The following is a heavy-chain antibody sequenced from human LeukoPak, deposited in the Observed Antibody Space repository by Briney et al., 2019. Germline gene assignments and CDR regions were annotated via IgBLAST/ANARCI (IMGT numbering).Heavy chain of an antibody. Sequence: ASVKVSCKASGGTFSSYAISWVRQAPGQGLEWMGGIIPIFGTANYAQKFQGRVTITADESTSTAYMELSSLRSEDTAVYYCARAPGYGDYSSRFDPWGQGTLVTVSP. J-gene: IGHJ5*02. V-gene: IGHV1-69*01. D-gene: IGHD4-17*01. CDR3: ARAPGYGDYSSRFDP. CDR1: GGTFSSYA. CDR2: IIPIFGTA.